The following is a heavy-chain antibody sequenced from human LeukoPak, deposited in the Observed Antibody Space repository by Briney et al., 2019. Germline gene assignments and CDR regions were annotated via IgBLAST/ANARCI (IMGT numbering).Heavy chain of an antibody. J-gene: IGHJ4*02. CDR1: GYSISSGCY. CDR2: LYQTGST. V-gene: IGHV4-38-2*01. D-gene: IGHD3-3*01. CDR3: AGSGYSTFAY. Sequence: SETLSLTCAVSGYSISSGCYWGWIRQPPGKVLEWIGSLYQTGSTYYSPSLKSRVTISIDTSKNQFALKLGSVTPADTAVYSCAGSGYSTFAYWGQGTQVTASS.